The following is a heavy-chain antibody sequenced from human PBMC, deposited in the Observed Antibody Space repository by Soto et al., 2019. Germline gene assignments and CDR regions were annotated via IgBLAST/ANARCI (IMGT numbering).Heavy chain of an antibody. CDR1: GYTLTELS. V-gene: IGHV1-69*13. CDR2: IIPIFGTA. J-gene: IGHJ6*02. CDR3: GGNIVVVVAATRYYYGMDV. Sequence: SVKVSCKVSGYTLTELSIHWVRQAPGKGLEWMGGIIPIFGTANYAQKFQGRVTITADESTSTAYMELSSLRSEDTAVYYCGGNIVVVVAATRYYYGMDVWGQGTTVTVSS. D-gene: IGHD2-15*01.